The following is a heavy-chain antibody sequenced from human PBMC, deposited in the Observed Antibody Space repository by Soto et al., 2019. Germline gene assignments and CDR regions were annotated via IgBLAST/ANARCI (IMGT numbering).Heavy chain of an antibody. CDR1: GFTFSSYG. J-gene: IGHJ5*02. V-gene: IGHV3-33*01. CDR3: ARDKRNGVWRPNWFDP. CDR2: IWYDGSNK. D-gene: IGHD2-8*01. Sequence: QVQLVESGGGVVQPGRSLRLSCAASGFTFSSYGMHWVRQAPGKGLEWVAVIWYDGSNKYYADSVKGRFTISRDNSKNTLYLQMNSLRAEDTAVYYCARDKRNGVWRPNWFDPWGQGTLVTVSS.